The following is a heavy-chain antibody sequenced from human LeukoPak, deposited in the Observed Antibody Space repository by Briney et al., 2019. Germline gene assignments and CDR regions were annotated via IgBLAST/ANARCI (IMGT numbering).Heavy chain of an antibody. Sequence: PGGSLRLSCEASGFIISNYEMNWVRQAPGRGLEWISHIKSTSSSIYYADSVKGRFTISRDNAKNSLYLQMNSLRAEDTAVYYCARVWSPPYTSSWPYYFDYWGQGTLVTVSS. J-gene: IGHJ4*02. CDR1: GFIISNYE. CDR2: IKSTSSSI. V-gene: IGHV3-48*03. D-gene: IGHD6-13*01. CDR3: ARVWSPPYTSSWPYYFDY.